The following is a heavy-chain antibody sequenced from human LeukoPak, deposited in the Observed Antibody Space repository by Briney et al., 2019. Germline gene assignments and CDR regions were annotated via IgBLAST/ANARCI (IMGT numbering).Heavy chain of an antibody. Sequence: GGSLRLSCAASGFIFSTYSMTWVRQAPGKGLEWVASISSSTAYTSYADSVKGRFTISRDNAKNSLFLQMNSLKTEDTAVYYCTTHRVRRTPVPRTYYMDVWGKGTTVTVSS. CDR2: ISSSTAYT. CDR1: GFIFSTYS. D-gene: IGHD1-14*01. J-gene: IGHJ6*03. CDR3: TTHRVRRTPVPRTYYMDV. V-gene: IGHV3-21*03.